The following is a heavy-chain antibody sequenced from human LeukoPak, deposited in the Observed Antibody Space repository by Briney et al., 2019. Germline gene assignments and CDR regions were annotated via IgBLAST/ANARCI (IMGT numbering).Heavy chain of an antibody. CDR2: VKEDGRVK. CDR1: GFTFSNYW. D-gene: IGHD4-23*01. J-gene: IGHJ4*02. CDR3: ARDRDDGGFEY. V-gene: IGHV3-7*01. Sequence: PGGSLRLSCAASGFTFSNYWMNWVRQAPEKGLEWVANVKEDGRVKQYMDSMKGRFTISRDNAKNSLYPQMNSLRVEDTAVYYCARDRDDGGFEYWGQGTLVTVSS.